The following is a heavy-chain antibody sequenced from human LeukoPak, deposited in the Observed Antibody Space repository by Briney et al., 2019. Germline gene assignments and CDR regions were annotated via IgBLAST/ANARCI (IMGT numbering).Heavy chain of an antibody. Sequence: ASVRVSCKASGYPFSNYGISWVRQAPGQGLEWMGWISSYSGKTKYAQRFQSRVIMTTDTSTSTAYMELRSLRSDDTAVFYCARDFWVRHSAPAPKDLWGQGTLVTVSS. CDR1: GYPFSNYG. V-gene: IGHV1-18*01. CDR3: ARDFWVRHSAPAPKDL. J-gene: IGHJ5*02. D-gene: IGHD2-2*01. CDR2: ISSYSGKT.